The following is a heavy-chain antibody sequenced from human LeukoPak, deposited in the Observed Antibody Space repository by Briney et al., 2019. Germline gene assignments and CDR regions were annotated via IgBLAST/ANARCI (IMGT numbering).Heavy chain of an antibody. CDR3: ARDSWDYDFWSGYSGY. CDR2: ISGSGGST. J-gene: IGHJ4*02. CDR1: GFTFSSYA. D-gene: IGHD3-3*01. Sequence: GGSLRLSCAASGFTFSSYAMSWVRQAPGKGLEWVSAISGSGGSTYYADSVKGRFTISRDNSKNTLYLQMNSLRAEDTAVYYCARDSWDYDFWSGYSGYWGQGTLVTVSS. V-gene: IGHV3-23*01.